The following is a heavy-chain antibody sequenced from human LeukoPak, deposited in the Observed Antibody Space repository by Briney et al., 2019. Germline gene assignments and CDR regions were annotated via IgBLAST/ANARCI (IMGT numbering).Heavy chain of an antibody. V-gene: IGHV4-59*01. Sequence: EPLSLLCSVSGGSIRCCYWRWIREPPGKGLEWIGYLYYSGSTNYNPSLKSRVTISVDTSKSQFSLKLSFLTAADPAVYYCSRAHFGMTHDYWGQGTLVTVS. D-gene: IGHD1-14*01. CDR2: LYYSGST. J-gene: IGHJ4*02. CDR3: SRAHFGMTHDY. CDR1: GGSIRCCY.